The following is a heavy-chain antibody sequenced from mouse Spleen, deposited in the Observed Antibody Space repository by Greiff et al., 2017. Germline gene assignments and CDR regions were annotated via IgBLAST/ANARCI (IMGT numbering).Heavy chain of an antibody. CDR2: IDPETGGT. J-gene: IGHJ2*01. CDR3: TRGGLNYYGRGYYFDY. V-gene: IGHV1-15*01. CDR1: GYTFTDYE. D-gene: IGHD1-1*01. Sequence: QVQLQQSGAELVRPGASVTLSCKASGYTFTDYEMHWVKQTPVHGLEWIGAIDPETGGTAYNQKFKGKAILTADKSSSTAYMELRSLTSEDSAVYYCTRGGLNYYGRGYYFDYWGQGTTLTVSS.